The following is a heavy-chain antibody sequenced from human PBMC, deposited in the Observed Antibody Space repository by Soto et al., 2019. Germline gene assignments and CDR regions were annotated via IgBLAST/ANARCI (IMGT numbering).Heavy chain of an antibody. V-gene: IGHV2-5*01. Sequence: SGPTLVNPTQTLRLTCTFSGLSLSTSGGGVGWIRQPPGKALEWLALIYWNDDKRYSPSLKSRLTITKDTSKNQVVLTMTNMDPVDTATYYCAHFMYGRYGMDVWGQGTTVTVSS. CDR1: GLSLSTSGGG. J-gene: IGHJ6*02. CDR2: IYWNDDK. D-gene: IGHD2-8*01. CDR3: AHFMYGRYGMDV.